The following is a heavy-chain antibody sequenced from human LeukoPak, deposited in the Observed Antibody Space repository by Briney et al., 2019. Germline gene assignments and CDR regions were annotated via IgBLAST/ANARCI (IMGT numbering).Heavy chain of an antibody. D-gene: IGHD3-22*01. CDR1: GFTFSSYG. J-gene: IGHJ6*03. CDR3: ARDQPYYYDSSAYYPRYYYYMDV. V-gene: IGHV3-48*03. Sequence: GGSLRLACVASGFTFSSYGMNWVRQAPGKGLEWISYISGSGGTINHADSVKGRFTISRDNAKNSLFLQMNSLRAEETAVYYCARDQPYYYDSSAYYPRYYYYMDVWGKGTTVTVSS. CDR2: ISGSGGTI.